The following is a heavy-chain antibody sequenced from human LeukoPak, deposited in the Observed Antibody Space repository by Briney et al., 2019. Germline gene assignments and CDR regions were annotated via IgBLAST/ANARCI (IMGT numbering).Heavy chain of an antibody. J-gene: IGHJ2*01. V-gene: IGHV4-30-2*01. D-gene: IGHD6-13*01. CDR2: IYHSGNT. CDR3: ARQGSSWLDWYFDL. CDR1: GGSISSGGYY. Sequence: SETLSLTCTVSGGSISSGGYYWSWIRQPPGKGLEWIGYIYHSGNTYYNPSLRSRVTISVDKSKNQFSLKLNSVTAADTAVYYCARQGSSWLDWYFDLWGRGTLVTVSS.